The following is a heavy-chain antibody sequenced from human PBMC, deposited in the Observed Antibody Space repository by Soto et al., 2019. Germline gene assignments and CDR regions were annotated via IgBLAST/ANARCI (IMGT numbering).Heavy chain of an antibody. D-gene: IGHD6-6*01. CDR1: GYTFTGYY. Sequence: GASVKVSCKASGYTFTGYYMHWVRQAPGQGLEWMGWINPNSGGTNYAQKFQGWVTMTRDTSTRTAYMELSRLISDDTAVYYCARGEQLGDYYYYYGMDVWGQGATVTVSS. CDR2: INPNSGGT. V-gene: IGHV1-2*04. CDR3: ARGEQLGDYYYYYGMDV. J-gene: IGHJ6*02.